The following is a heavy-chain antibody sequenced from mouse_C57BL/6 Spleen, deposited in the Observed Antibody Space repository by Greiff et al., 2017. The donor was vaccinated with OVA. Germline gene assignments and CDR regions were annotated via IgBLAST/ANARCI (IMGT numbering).Heavy chain of an antibody. D-gene: IGHD1-1*01. CDR3: ARCYYGSSYWYFDV. CDR2: IYPGDGDT. Sequence: VQLQQSGAELVKPGASVKISCKASGHAFSSYWMNWVKQRPGKGLEWIGQIYPGDGDTNYNGKFKGKATLTADKSSSTAYMQLSSLTSEDSAVYFCARCYYGSSYWYFDVWGTGTTVTVSS. J-gene: IGHJ1*03. CDR1: GHAFSSYW. V-gene: IGHV1-80*01.